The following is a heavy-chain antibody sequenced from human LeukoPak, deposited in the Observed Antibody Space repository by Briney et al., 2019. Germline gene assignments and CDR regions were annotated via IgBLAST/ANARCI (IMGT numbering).Heavy chain of an antibody. CDR3: ARDQYLDC. J-gene: IGHJ4*02. V-gene: IGHV3-9*01. Sequence: GGSLRLSCAASGFTFDDYAMHWVRQAPGKGLEWVSGISWNSGSIGYADSVKGRFTISRDNAKNSLYLQMNSLRAEDTALYYCARDQYLDCRGQGTLVTVSS. CDR2: ISWNSGSI. CDR1: GFTFDDYA.